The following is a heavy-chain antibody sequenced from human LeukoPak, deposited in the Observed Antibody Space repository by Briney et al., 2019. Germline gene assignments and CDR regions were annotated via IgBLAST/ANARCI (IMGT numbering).Heavy chain of an antibody. D-gene: IGHD2-15*01. CDR2: ISSTSSTI. J-gene: IGHJ4*02. CDR3: ARGWGCSGGTCYFDY. V-gene: IGHV3-48*01. Sequence: GGSLRLSCAASGFTFSSYSMNWVRQAPGKGLEWVSYISSTSSTIYYADSVKGRFTISRDNAKNSLFLQMNSLRAEDTAVYYCARGWGCSGGTCYFDYWGQGTLVTVSS. CDR1: GFTFSSYS.